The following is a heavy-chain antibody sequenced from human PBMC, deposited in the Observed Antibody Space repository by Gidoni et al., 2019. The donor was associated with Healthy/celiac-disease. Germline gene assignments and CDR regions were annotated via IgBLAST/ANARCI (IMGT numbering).Heavy chain of an antibody. V-gene: IGHV3-15*01. J-gene: IGHJ3*02. CDR2: T. D-gene: IGHD4-17*01. CDR3: TTGIYGDYAPYDAFDI. Sequence: TDYAAPVKGRFTISREDSKNTLYLQMNSLKTEDTAVYYCTTGIYGDYAPYDAFDIWGQGTMVTVSS.